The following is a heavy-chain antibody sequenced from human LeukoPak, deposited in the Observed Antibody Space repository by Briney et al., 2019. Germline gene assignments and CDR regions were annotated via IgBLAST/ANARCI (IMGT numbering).Heavy chain of an antibody. J-gene: IGHJ2*01. D-gene: IGHD7-27*01. Sequence: PGGSLRLSCEASGFTFGTYGMTWVRQAPGKGLEWVSGITGSSTWTYYADSVRGRFTISRDNSKNTLHLQMNNLTADDTAIYYCARELVSLGTGYFDLWGRGTLVTVIS. CDR1: GFTFGTYG. CDR2: ITGSSTWT. CDR3: ARELVSLGTGYFDL. V-gene: IGHV3-23*01.